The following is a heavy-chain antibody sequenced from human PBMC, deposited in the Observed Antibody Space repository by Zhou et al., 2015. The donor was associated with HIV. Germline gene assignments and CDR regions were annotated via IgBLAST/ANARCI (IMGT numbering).Heavy chain of an antibody. Sequence: QVQLVESGGGLVKPGGSLRLTCVASGFTFSDYSMSWIRQAPGKGLEWVSYSYHSDESTHYADSVKGRFTISRDNTKNSLYLQMNSLRVEDTALYYCAKDDNPYYYGARSYMDVWGKGTTVTVSS. J-gene: IGHJ6*04. V-gene: IGHV3-11*01. CDR3: AKDDNPYYYGARSYMDV. D-gene: IGHD3-10*01. CDR2: SYHSDEST. CDR1: GFTFSDYS.